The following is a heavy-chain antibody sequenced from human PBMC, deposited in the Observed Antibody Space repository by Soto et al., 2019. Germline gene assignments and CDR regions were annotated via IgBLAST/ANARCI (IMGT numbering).Heavy chain of an antibody. CDR2: IKQDGSKK. CDR1: GFTFSNYW. Sequence: GGSLRLSCAASGFTFSNYWMTWVRQAPGKGLDWVANIKQDGSKKYYVDSVKGRFTISRDNAKNSLYLQMNSLRAEDTAVYYCAKRVWYFDLWGRGTLVTVSS. J-gene: IGHJ2*01. V-gene: IGHV3-7*01. CDR3: AKRVWYFDL.